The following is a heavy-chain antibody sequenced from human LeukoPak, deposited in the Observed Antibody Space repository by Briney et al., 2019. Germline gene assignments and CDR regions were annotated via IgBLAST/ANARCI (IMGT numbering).Heavy chain of an antibody. V-gene: IGHV1-46*01. Sequence: ASVKVSCKASAYTFTSYYMRWVRHAPGQGLEWMGIINPSGGSTSYAQKFQGRVIMTRDTSPRTVYTELSSLRSEDTAVYYCASELSRGDEGFDYWGQGTLVTVSS. J-gene: IGHJ4*02. CDR1: AYTFTSYY. CDR3: ASELSRGDEGFDY. CDR2: INPSGGST. D-gene: IGHD3-10*01.